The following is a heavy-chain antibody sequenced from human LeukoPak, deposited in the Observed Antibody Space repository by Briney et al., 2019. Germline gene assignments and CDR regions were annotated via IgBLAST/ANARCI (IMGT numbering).Heavy chain of an antibody. V-gene: IGHV3-23*01. CDR1: VFTFSNYA. CDR3: AKWGDFDVLTGYYVPDF. D-gene: IGHD3-9*01. CDR2: ITGSGGNT. Sequence: GGSLRLSCAASVFTFSNYAMSWVRQAPGKGLEWVSAITGSGGNTYYADSVKGRFTISRDNSKNTLYLQMNSLRDEDTAVYYCAKWGDFDVLTGYYVPDFWGQGTLVTVSS. J-gene: IGHJ4*02.